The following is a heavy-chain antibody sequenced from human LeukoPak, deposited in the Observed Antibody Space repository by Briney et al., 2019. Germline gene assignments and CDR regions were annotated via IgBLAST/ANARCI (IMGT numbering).Heavy chain of an antibody. Sequence: LETLSLTCTVSGGSISNYYWSWIRQPPGKELEWIGYISYSGSTDSNPSLKSRVSISVDTSKNQFSLKLSSVTAADTAVYYCARASGWYWYFDLWGRGTLVTVSS. CDR2: ISYSGST. CDR1: GGSISNYY. CDR3: ARASGWYWYFDL. J-gene: IGHJ2*01. V-gene: IGHV4-59*01. D-gene: IGHD6-19*01.